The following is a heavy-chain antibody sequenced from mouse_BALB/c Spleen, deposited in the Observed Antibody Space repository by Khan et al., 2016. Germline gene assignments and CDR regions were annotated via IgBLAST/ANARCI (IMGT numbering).Heavy chain of an antibody. Sequence: IQLVQSGPELVKPGASVKMSCQASGYTFTSYVIHWVKQKPGQGLEWIGYINPYNDGTKYNEKFKGKATLTSDKSSSTAYMELSSLTSEDSAVYCCTRCAYGNYAWFAYWGQGTLVTVSA. D-gene: IGHD2-1*01. CDR3: TRCAYGNYAWFAY. CDR2: INPYNDGT. CDR1: GYTFTSYV. J-gene: IGHJ3*01. V-gene: IGHV1S136*01.